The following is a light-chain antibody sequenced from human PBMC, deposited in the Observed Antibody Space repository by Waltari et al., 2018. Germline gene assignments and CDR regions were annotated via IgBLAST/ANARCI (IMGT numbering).Light chain of an antibody. J-gene: IGLJ3*02. V-gene: IGLV3-21*02. CDR1: NIGSES. CDR3: QVWDSSSDLWV. CDR2: ADS. Sequence: SYVLTQPPSVSVAPGQTARITCGGNNIGSESVHWYQQKPGQAPVLVVYADSDRPSRILERFSGSNSGNTATLTISRVEAGDEADYYCQVWDSSSDLWVFGGGTKLTVL.